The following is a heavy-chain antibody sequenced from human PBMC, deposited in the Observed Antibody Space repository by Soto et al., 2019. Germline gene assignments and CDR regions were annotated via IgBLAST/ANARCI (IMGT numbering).Heavy chain of an antibody. D-gene: IGHD3-16*02. CDR1: GFTFSSYS. CDR2: ISSSSSYI. CDR3: ARAIMITFGGVIVKDYYYGMDV. J-gene: IGHJ6*02. V-gene: IGHV3-21*01. Sequence: GGSLRLSCAASGFTFSSYSMNWVRQAPGKGLEWVSSISSSSSYIYYADSVKGRFTISRDNAKNSLYLQMNSLRAEETAVYYCARAIMITFGGVIVKDYYYGMDVWGQGTTVTVSS.